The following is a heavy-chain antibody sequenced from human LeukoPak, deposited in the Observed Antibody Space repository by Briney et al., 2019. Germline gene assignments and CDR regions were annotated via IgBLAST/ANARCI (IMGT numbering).Heavy chain of an antibody. CDR1: GYSISSDYY. J-gene: IGHJ3*02. V-gene: IGHV4-38-2*02. CDR2: IYYSGST. CDR3: ARPVEMATVDAFDI. Sequence: PSETLSLTCSVSGYSISSDYYWGCIRQPPGKGLEWIGFIYYSGSTYYNPSLKSRVTISVDTSKNQFSLKLSSVTAADTAVYYCARPVEMATVDAFDIWGQGTMVTVSS. D-gene: IGHD5-24*01.